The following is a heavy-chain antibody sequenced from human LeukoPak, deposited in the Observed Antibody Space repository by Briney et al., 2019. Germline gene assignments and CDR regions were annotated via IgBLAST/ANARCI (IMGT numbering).Heavy chain of an antibody. Sequence: ASVNVSCKATRYTFTGYYIHSVRQAPGQERDCMGWIKPNSGGTNYAQKFQGRVTMNRDKYISTAYMDLSRLRSDDTAVYYCAREGRGATQAFDMWGQGTMVSVFS. CDR3: AREGRGATQAFDM. D-gene: IGHD5-24*01. J-gene: IGHJ3*02. CDR1: RYTFTGYY. V-gene: IGHV1-2*02. CDR2: IKPNSGGT.